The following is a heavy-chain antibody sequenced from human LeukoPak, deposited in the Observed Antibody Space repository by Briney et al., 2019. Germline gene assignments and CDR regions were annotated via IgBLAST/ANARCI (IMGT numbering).Heavy chain of an antibody. V-gene: IGHV1-18*01. J-gene: IGHJ4*02. CDR1: GYTFTSYG. CDR2: ISAYNGNT. CDR3: ARATGDY. Sequence: ASVKVSCKASGYTFTSYGISWVRQAPGQGLEWMGWISAYNGNTNYAQKLQGRVTITRDTSASTAYMELSSLRSEDTAVYYCARATGDYWGQGTLVTVSS.